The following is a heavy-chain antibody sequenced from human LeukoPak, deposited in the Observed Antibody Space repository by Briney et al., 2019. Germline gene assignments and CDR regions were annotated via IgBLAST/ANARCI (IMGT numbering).Heavy chain of an antibody. D-gene: IGHD6-13*01. CDR2: IYTSSGTI. CDR1: GFTFSRHG. CDR3: ARGQPTSY. Sequence: PGGSLRLSCAASGFTFSRHGMNWVRQAPGKGLEWVSYIYTSSGTIYYADSVRGRFTISTDSAKNSLYLQMNSLRAEDTAVYYCARGQPTSYWGQGTLVTVSS. J-gene: IGHJ4*02. V-gene: IGHV3-48*01.